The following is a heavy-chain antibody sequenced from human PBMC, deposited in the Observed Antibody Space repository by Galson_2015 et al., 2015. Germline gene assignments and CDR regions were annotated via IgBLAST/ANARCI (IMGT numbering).Heavy chain of an antibody. Sequence: SLRLSCAASGFTVSSNYMSWVRQAPGKGLEWVSVVYSGGSTYYADSVKGRFTISRDNSKNTLYLQMNSLRAEDTAVYYCAREDQGYDFWSGYSPGWFDPWGQGTLVTVSS. V-gene: IGHV3-53*01. J-gene: IGHJ5*02. D-gene: IGHD3-3*01. CDR2: VYSGGST. CDR1: GFTVSSNY. CDR3: AREDQGYDFWSGYSPGWFDP.